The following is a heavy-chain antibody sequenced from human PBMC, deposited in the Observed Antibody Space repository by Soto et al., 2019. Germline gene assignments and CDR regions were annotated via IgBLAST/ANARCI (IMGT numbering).Heavy chain of an antibody. CDR1: GFTFNNYA. V-gene: IGHV3-23*01. CDR3: F. CDR2: ISGGGDTT. J-gene: IGHJ4*02. Sequence: EVQLLDSGGGLVQPGGSLRLSCAASGFTFNNYAMTWVRQAPGKGLEWVSAISGGGDTTSYADSVKGRFTVSRDGSKNTLYLQMSSLRAEDTALYFDFWGQGTLVTVSS.